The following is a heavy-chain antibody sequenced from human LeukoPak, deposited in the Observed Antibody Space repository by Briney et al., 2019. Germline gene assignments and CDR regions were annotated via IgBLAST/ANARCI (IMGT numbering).Heavy chain of an antibody. CDR2: IYYSGST. Sequence: SETLSLTCTVSGGSISSYYWSWIRQPPGKGLEWIGYIYYSGSTNYNPSLKSRVTISVDTSKNQFSLKLSSVTAADTAVYYCARGLADDNWFDPWGQGTLVTVSS. J-gene: IGHJ5*02. CDR3: ARGLADDNWFDP. CDR1: GGSISSYY. V-gene: IGHV4-59*12.